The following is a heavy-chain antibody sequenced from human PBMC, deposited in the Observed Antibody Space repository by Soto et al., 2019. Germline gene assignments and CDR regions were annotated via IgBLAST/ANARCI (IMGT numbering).Heavy chain of an antibody. J-gene: IGHJ4*02. Sequence: GGSLRLSCAASGFTFSNYGMHWVRQAPGKGLEWVAVISYDGSNKYYADSVKGRFTISRDNSKNTLYLQMNSLRPEDTAVFYCAKARTAMVPDYWGQGTLVTVSS. CDR3: AKARTAMVPDY. CDR2: ISYDGSNK. V-gene: IGHV3-30*18. CDR1: GFTFSNYG. D-gene: IGHD5-18*01.